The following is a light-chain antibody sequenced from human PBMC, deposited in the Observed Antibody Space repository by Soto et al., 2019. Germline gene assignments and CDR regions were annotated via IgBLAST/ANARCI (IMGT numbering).Light chain of an antibody. CDR3: QQYYSYPFT. Sequence: AIRMTQSPSSFSASTGDRVTITCSASQGINSYLAWYQQKPGKAPKLLIYAASTLQSGVPSRFSGSGSGTDFTLTISCLQSEDFATYYCQQYYSYPFTFGPGTKVDIK. J-gene: IGKJ3*01. V-gene: IGKV1-8*01. CDR2: AAS. CDR1: QGINSY.